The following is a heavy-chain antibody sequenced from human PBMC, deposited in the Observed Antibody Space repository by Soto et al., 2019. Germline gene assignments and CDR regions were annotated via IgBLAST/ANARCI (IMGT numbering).Heavy chain of an antibody. D-gene: IGHD4-17*01. J-gene: IGHJ4*02. V-gene: IGHV4-39*01. Sequence: SETLSLTCTVSGGSATNTSYYWGWIRQSPGKGLEWIGSVYYRGRSYSKSSVKSRVTISVDTSKNRFSLSLNSVTASDTAVYFCVSQRTTVPTQAYFDYWGPGALVTVSS. CDR1: GGSATNTSYY. CDR3: VSQRTTVPTQAYFDY. CDR2: VYYRGRS.